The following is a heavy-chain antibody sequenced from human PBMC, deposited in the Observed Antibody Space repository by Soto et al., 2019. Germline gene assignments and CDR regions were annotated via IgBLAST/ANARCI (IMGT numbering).Heavy chain of an antibody. D-gene: IGHD3-16*01. CDR2: ISYDGSNK. V-gene: IGHV3-30-3*01. CDR3: ARVGLGLYYYYYGMDV. Sequence: PGGSLRLSCAASGFTFSSYAMHWVRQAPGKGLEWVAVISYDGSNKYYADSVEGRFTISRDNSKNTLYLQMNSLRAEDTAVYYCARVGLGLYYYYYGMDVWGQGTTVTVSS. J-gene: IGHJ6*02. CDR1: GFTFSSYA.